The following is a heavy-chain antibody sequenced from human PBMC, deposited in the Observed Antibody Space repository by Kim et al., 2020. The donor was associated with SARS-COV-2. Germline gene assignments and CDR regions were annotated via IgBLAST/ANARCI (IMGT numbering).Heavy chain of an antibody. Sequence: GGSLRLSCAASGFTFSSYGMHWVRQAPGKGLEWVAVIWYDGSNKYYADSVKGRFTISRDNSKNTLYLQMNSLRAEDTAVYYCARRGPVHYYYYGMDVWGQGTTVTVSS. D-gene: IGHD6-19*01. V-gene: IGHV3-33*01. CDR3: ARRGPVHYYYYGMDV. CDR2: IWYDGSNK. J-gene: IGHJ6*02. CDR1: GFTFSSYG.